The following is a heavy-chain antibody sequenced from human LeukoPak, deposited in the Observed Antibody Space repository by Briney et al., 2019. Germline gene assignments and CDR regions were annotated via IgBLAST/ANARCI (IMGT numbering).Heavy chain of an antibody. CDR1: GFSFSGNF. J-gene: IGHJ3*02. Sequence: PGGSLRLSCAASGFSFSGNFMIWVRQAPGKGLDWVSGMFGGGSTYYADSVKGRFIISRDNSKNTLYLQMNSLRPEDTAVYYCARLESSSSRRAFDIWGLGTMVTVSS. D-gene: IGHD6-6*01. CDR3: ARLESSSSRRAFDI. CDR2: MFGGGST. V-gene: IGHV3-66*02.